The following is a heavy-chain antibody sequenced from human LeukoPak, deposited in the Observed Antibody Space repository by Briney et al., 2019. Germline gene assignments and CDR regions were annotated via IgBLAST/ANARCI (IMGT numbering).Heavy chain of an antibody. V-gene: IGHV1-69*05. CDR1: GGTFSSYA. CDR2: IIPIFGTA. D-gene: IGHD5-24*01. CDR3: ARDRWLQWLDY. Sequence: ASVKVSCKASGGTFSSYAISWVRQAPGQELELMGGIIPIFGTANYAQKFQGRVTITTDESTSTAYMELSSLRSEDTAVYYCARDRWLQWLDYWGQGTLVTVSS. J-gene: IGHJ4*02.